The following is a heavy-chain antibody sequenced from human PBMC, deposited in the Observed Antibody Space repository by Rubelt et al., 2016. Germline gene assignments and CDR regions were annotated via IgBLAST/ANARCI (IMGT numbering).Heavy chain of an antibody. J-gene: IGHJ2*01. CDR2: ISSSSSTI. CDR1: GFIFSSHS. V-gene: IGHV3-48*02. Sequence: EVQLVESGGGLVQPGGSLRLSCAASGFIFSSHSMNWVRQAPGKGLEWVSHISSSSSTIYYADSVTGRFTISRDNAKNSLYLQMDSLRDEDTAMYYCARSGTGVRYFDLWGRGTLVTVSS. D-gene: IGHD1-7*01. CDR3: ARSGTGVRYFDL.